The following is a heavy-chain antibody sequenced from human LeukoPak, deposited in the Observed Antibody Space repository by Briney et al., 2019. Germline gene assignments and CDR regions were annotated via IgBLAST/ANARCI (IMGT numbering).Heavy chain of an antibody. CDR2: IIPIFGTA. CDR3: ARRNYGDAFDI. D-gene: IGHD4-17*01. J-gene: IGHJ3*02. CDR1: GYTFTSYY. Sequence: ASVKVSCKASGYTFTSYYMHWVRQAPGQGLEWMGGIIPIFGTANYAQKFQGRVTITADKSTSTAYMELSSLRSEDTAVYYCARRNYGDAFDIWGQGTMVTVSS. V-gene: IGHV1-69*06.